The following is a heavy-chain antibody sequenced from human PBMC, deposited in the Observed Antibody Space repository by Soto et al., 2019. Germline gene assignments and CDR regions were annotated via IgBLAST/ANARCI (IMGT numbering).Heavy chain of an antibody. CDR3: ARDRRTWFDP. V-gene: IGHV1-46*01. CDR1: GYTFTSYY. CDR2: ISPSGGST. Sequence: GASVKVSCKASGYTFTSYYMHWVRQAPGQGLEWMGIISPSGGSTSYAQKFQGRVTMTRDTSTSTVYMELSSLRSDDTAVYYCARDRRTWFDPWGQGTLVTVSS. J-gene: IGHJ5*02.